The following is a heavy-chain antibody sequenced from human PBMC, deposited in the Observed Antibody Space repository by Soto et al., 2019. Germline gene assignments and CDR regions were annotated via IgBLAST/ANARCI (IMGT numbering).Heavy chain of an antibody. D-gene: IGHD4-4*01. Sequence: GXSVKVSFNASGYTFTSYYMHWVRQALGQGLDWMGIINPSGGSTSYAQKFQGRVTMTRDTSTSTVYMELSSLRSEDTAVYYCALLQTDLIPYYFDYWGQGTLVTVSS. J-gene: IGHJ4*02. CDR2: INPSGGST. CDR3: ALLQTDLIPYYFDY. V-gene: IGHV1-46*01. CDR1: GYTFTSYY.